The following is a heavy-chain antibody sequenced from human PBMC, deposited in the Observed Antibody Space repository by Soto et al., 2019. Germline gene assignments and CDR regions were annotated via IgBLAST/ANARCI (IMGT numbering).Heavy chain of an antibody. Sequence: EVQLVESGGGLVQPGRSLRLSCAASGFTFDDYAMHWVRQAPGQVLEWVSGISWNSGSIVYADSVKGRFTISRDNANNSLYLQMNSLRAEDTALYYCAVANDRVVVAAISCDIWRLGTMVTVSS. D-gene: IGHD2-15*01. CDR2: ISWNSGSI. J-gene: IGHJ3*02. CDR3: AVANDRVVVAAISCDI. V-gene: IGHV3-9*01. CDR1: GFTFDDYA.